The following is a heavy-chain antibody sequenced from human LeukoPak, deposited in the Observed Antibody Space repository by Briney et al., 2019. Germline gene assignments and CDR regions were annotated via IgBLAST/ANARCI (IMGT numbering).Heavy chain of an antibody. V-gene: IGHV1-3*01. CDR1: GYTFTIYA. D-gene: IGHD3-3*01. Sequence: ASVTVSCKASGYTFTIYAMHWVRQAPGQRLEWMGWINAGNGNTKYSQKFQGRVTITRDTSASTAYMELSSLRSEDTAVYYCARDNYDFWSGYYRTYGMGVWGQGTTVTVSS. CDR2: INAGNGNT. CDR3: ARDNYDFWSGYYRTYGMGV. J-gene: IGHJ6*02.